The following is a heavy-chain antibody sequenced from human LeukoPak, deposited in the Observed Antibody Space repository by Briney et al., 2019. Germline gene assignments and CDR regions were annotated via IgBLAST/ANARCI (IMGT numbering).Heavy chain of an antibody. CDR1: GGSFSGYY. Sequence: SETLSLTCAVYGGSFSGYYWSWIRQPPGKGLGWIGEINHSGSTNYNPSPTSRVTISVDTSKNQFSLKLSSVTAADTAVYYCARRRAVPGFYYFDYWGQGTPVTVSS. J-gene: IGHJ4*02. V-gene: IGHV4-34*01. CDR3: ARRRAVPGFYYFDY. D-gene: IGHD2/OR15-2a*01. CDR2: INHSGST.